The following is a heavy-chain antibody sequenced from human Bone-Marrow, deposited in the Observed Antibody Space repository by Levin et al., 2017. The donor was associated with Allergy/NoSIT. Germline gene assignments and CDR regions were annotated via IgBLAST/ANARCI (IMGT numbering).Heavy chain of an antibody. CDR3: AKEATKLLWFRELLTPYYYYYYMDV. CDR2: ISGSGGST. V-gene: IGHV3-23*01. CDR1: GFTFSSYA. J-gene: IGHJ6*03. D-gene: IGHD3-10*01. Sequence: GGSLRLSCAASGFTFSSYAMSWVRQAPGKGLEWVSAISGSGGSTYYADSVKGRFTISRDNSKNTLYLQMNSLRAEDTAVYYCAKEATKLLWFRELLTPYYYYYYMDVWGKGTTVTVSS.